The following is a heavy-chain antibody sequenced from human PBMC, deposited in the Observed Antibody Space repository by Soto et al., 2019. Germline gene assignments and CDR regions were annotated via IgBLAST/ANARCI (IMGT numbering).Heavy chain of an antibody. CDR2: ISGDNINS. J-gene: IGHJ6*02. CDR3: GREGQQLAQEKYYQFNGMDV. Sequence: ASVKVSCKVSGFTFSDYGLSWVRQAPGQPLEWMGWISGDNINSKYSQKFQGRLTTTTDTSTATASMELRSLTSDDTAVYYCGREGQQLAQEKYYQFNGMDVWGQGTTVTVSS. V-gene: IGHV1-18*01. CDR1: GFTFSDYG. D-gene: IGHD6-13*01.